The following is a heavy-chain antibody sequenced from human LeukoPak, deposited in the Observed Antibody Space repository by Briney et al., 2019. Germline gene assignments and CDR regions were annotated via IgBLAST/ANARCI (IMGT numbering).Heavy chain of an antibody. CDR1: GASISGGTYY. J-gene: IGHJ4*02. Sequence: SETLSLTCSVSGASISGGTYYWGWIRQPPGKGLEWIGSIYYTGSTYDNPSLKSRVTISVDTSKNQFSLKLSSVTATDTAVYYCARRGGSGRAFDYWGQGTLVTVSS. V-gene: IGHV4-39*01. D-gene: IGHD1-26*01. CDR2: IYYTGST. CDR3: ARRGGSGRAFDY.